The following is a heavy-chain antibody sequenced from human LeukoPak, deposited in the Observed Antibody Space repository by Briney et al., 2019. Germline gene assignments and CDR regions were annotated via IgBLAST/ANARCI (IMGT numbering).Heavy chain of an antibody. V-gene: IGHV4-59*01. CDR1: GGSLSSYY. J-gene: IGHJ4*02. D-gene: IGHD4-23*01. CDR3: ARASYYGGNCLIDY. CDR2: LYYSGST. Sequence: SETLSLTCTVPGGSLSSYYWSWIRQPPGKGLEWIGYLYYSGSTNYNPSLKSRVTISVDTSKNQFSLKLSSVTAADTAVYYCARASYYGGNCLIDYWGQGTLVTVSS.